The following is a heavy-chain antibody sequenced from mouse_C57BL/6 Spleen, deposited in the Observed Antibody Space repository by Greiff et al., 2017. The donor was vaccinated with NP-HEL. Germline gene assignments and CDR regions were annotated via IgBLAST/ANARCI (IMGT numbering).Heavy chain of an antibody. CDR1: GYTFTSYG. Sequence: QVQLQQPGAELVRPGSSVKLSCKASGYTFTSYGMDWVKQRPGQGLEWIGNIYPSDSETHYNQKFKDKATLTVDKSSSTAYMQLSSLTSEDSAVYYCAREDYYGSSPYAMDYWGQGTSVTVSS. CDR2: IYPSDSET. D-gene: IGHD1-1*01. J-gene: IGHJ4*01. V-gene: IGHV1-61*01. CDR3: AREDYYGSSPYAMDY.